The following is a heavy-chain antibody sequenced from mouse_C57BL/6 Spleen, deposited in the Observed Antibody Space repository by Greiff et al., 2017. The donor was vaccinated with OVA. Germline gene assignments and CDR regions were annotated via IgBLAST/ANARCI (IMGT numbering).Heavy chain of an antibody. V-gene: IGHV1-80*01. CDR2: IYPGDGDT. D-gene: IGHD2-14*01. CDR3: ARDRNYYFDY. J-gene: IGHJ2*01. Sequence: QVQLQQSGAELVKPGASVKISCKASGYAFRSYWMNWVKQRPGKGLEWIGQIYPGDGDTNYNGKFKGKATLTAYKSSSTAYMQLSSLTSEDSAVYFCARDRNYYFDYWGQGTTLTVSS. CDR1: GYAFRSYW.